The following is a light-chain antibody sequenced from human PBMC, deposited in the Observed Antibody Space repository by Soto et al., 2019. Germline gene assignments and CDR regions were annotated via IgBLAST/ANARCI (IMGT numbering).Light chain of an antibody. J-gene: IGKJ3*01. CDR2: AAS. V-gene: IGKV1-27*01. Sequence: DIQMTQSPTSLSASVGDRVTITCQASQGIRNFVAWCQQKPGKAPKLLIYAASTLQSGVPSRYSGSGSGKDFTLTINSLQPEDVATYSCQKYSSVPVFGPGTKVEIK. CDR1: QGIRNF. CDR3: QKYSSVPV.